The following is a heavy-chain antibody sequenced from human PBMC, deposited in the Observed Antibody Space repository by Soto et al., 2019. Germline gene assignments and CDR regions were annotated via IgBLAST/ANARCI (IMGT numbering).Heavy chain of an antibody. CDR1: GFTFSSYG. D-gene: IGHD2-2*01. Sequence: QVQLLESGGGVVQPGRSLRLSCAASGFTFSSYGMHWVRQAPGKGLEWVAVISYDGSNKYYADSVKGRFTISRDNSKNTLYRKMNSLRAENTAVYYWAKGGVVVPAAGDYYYGMDVWGQGTTVTVSS. V-gene: IGHV3-30*18. CDR2: ISYDGSNK. CDR3: AKGGVVVPAAGDYYYGMDV. J-gene: IGHJ6*02.